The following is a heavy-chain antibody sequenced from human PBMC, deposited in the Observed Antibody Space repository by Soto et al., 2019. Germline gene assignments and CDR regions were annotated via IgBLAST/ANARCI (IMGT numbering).Heavy chain of an antibody. Sequence: QVKLVESGGGVDQPGRSLRLSCAASGFTFSSYAMHWVRQAPGKGLEWVAVISYDGSNKYYADSVKGRFTISRDNSKNTLYLQMNSLRAEDTAVYYCPSTGRQQLPFDYWGQGTLVTVSS. D-gene: IGHD6-13*01. CDR1: GFTFSSYA. CDR3: PSTGRQQLPFDY. V-gene: IGHV3-30-3*01. CDR2: ISYDGSNK. J-gene: IGHJ4*02.